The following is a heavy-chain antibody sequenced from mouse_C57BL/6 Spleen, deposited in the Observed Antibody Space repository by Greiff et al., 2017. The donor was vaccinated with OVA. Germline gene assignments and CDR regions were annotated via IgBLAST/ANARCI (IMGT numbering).Heavy chain of an antibody. D-gene: IGHD4-1*01. CDR1: GYTFTSYW. CDR3: ARAGTRGD. CDR2: IDPNSGGT. J-gene: IGHJ2*01. V-gene: IGHV1-72*01. Sequence: QVQLKQPGAELVKPGASVKLSCKASGYTFTSYWMPWVKQRPGRGLEWIGRIDPNSGGTKYNEQFKSKATLTVDKPSSTAYMQLSILTSEDAAFYYCARAGTRGDWGQGPTLTAAS.